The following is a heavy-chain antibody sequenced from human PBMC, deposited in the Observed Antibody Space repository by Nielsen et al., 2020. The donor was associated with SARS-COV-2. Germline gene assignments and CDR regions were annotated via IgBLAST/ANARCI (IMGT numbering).Heavy chain of an antibody. Sequence: GESLKISCAASGFTFSSYGMHWVRQAPGKGLEWVAVIWYDGSNKYYADSVKGRFTISRDNSKNTLYLQMNSLRAEDTAVYYCARDSTGGYSGYGDYWGQGTLVTVSS. V-gene: IGHV3-33*08. CDR2: IWYDGSNK. J-gene: IGHJ4*02. CDR3: ARDSTGGYSGYGDY. CDR1: GFTFSSYG. D-gene: IGHD5-12*01.